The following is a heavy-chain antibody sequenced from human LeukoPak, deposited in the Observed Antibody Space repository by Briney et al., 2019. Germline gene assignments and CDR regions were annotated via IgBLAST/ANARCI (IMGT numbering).Heavy chain of an antibody. V-gene: IGHV1-2*06. J-gene: IGHJ5*02. D-gene: IGHD5-12*01. Sequence: ASEKVSCKASGYTFTGYYMHWVRQAPGQGLEWMGRINPNSGGTNYAQKFQGRVTMTRDTSISTAYMELSRLRSDDTAVYYCARGEIVATIIWFDPWGQGTLVTVSS. CDR2: INPNSGGT. CDR1: GYTFTGYY. CDR3: ARGEIVATIIWFDP.